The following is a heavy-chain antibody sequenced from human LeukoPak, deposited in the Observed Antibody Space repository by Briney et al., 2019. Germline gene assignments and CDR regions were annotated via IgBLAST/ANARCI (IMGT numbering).Heavy chain of an antibody. CDR1: GGSISSGGYY. D-gene: IGHD3-16*01. V-gene: IGHV4-34*01. CDR3: ARSRIGITFGGVGDFDY. CDR2: INHSGST. J-gene: IGHJ4*02. Sequence: ASETLSLTCAVSGGSISSGGYYWSWIRQPPGKGLEWIGEINHSGSTNYNPSLKSRVTISVDTSKNQFSLKLSSVTAADTAVYYCARSRIGITFGGVGDFDYWGQGTLVTVSS.